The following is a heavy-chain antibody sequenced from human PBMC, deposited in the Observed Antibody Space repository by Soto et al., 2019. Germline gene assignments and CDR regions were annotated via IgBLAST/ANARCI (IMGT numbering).Heavy chain of an antibody. CDR3: ARDRAGGGSSLELGWSYYYYGMDV. Sequence: ASVKVSCKASGYTFTSYGISWVRQAPGQGLEWMGWISAYNCNTNYAQKLQGRVTMTTDTSTSTAYMELRSLRSDDTAVYYCARDRAGGGSSLELGWSYYYYGMDVWGQGTTVTVSS. V-gene: IGHV1-18*01. CDR2: ISAYNCNT. CDR1: GYTFTSYG. J-gene: IGHJ6*02. D-gene: IGHD2-8*02.